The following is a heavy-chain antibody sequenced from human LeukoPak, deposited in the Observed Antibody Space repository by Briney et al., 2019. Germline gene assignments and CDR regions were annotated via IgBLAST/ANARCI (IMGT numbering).Heavy chain of an antibody. Sequence: SETLSLTCTVSGGSLSSSSYYWGWIRQPPGKGLEWIGSIYYSGSTYYNPSLKSRVTISVDTSKNQFSLKLSSVTAADTAVYYCARPVLRYSDAFDIWGQGTMVTVSS. CDR2: IYYSGST. CDR3: ARPVLRYSDAFDI. V-gene: IGHV4-39*01. CDR1: GGSLSSSSYY. D-gene: IGHD3-9*01. J-gene: IGHJ3*02.